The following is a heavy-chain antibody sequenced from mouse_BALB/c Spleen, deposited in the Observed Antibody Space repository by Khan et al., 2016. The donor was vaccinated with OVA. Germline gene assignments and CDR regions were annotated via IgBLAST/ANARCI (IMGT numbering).Heavy chain of an antibody. CDR2: IYPYNDDT. D-gene: IGHD2-3*01. J-gene: IGHJ3*01. Sequence: IQLVQSGPELVKPGASVKMSCKASGYTFTSYVMHWVKQKPGLGLEWIGYIYPYNDDTKYNEKFKGKATLTSDKSSSTAYMELSSLTSEDSAVYYCAPVEGYYVAFAYWGQGTLVTVSA. CDR3: APVEGYYVAFAY. CDR1: GYTFTSYV. V-gene: IGHV1S136*01.